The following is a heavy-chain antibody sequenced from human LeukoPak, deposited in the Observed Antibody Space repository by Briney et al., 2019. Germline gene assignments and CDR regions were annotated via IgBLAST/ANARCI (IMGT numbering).Heavy chain of an antibody. Sequence: GASLRLSCAASGFTFSSYAMSWVRQAPGKGLEWVSAISGSGGSKYYADSVKGRFTISRDNSKNTLYLQMNSLRAEDTAVYYCAKDKGDSSGWLNFDYWGQGTLVTVSS. CDR2: ISGSGGSK. V-gene: IGHV3-23*01. CDR1: GFTFSSYA. CDR3: AKDKGDSSGWLNFDY. J-gene: IGHJ4*02. D-gene: IGHD6-19*01.